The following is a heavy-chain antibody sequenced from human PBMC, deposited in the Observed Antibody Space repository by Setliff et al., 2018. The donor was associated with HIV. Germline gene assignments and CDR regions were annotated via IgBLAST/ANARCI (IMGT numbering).Heavy chain of an antibody. CDR3: ARASFSGYYSHFDY. V-gene: IGHV1-2*02. CDR1: AYTLSDSY. Sequence: ASVKVSCKASAYTLSDSYIHWVRQAPGQGLEWVGRIKPNSGDTNYAQNFQGRVTVTRDTSFSTAYTSIRTTYMELTNLKSDDTAVYYCARASFSGYYSHFDYWGQGTLVTVSS. CDR2: IKPNSGDT. J-gene: IGHJ4*02. D-gene: IGHD3-3*01.